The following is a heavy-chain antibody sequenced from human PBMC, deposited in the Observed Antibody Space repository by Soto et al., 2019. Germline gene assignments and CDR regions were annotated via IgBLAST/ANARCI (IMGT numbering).Heavy chain of an antibody. CDR1: GGSISSGYYY. CDR2: IYYSGST. D-gene: IGHD2-2*01. V-gene: IGHV4-61*01. CDR3: AKSIVSAAAFDY. Sequence: SETLSLTCSVSGGSISSGYYYWSWIRQPPGKGLEWIGYIYYSGSTNYNPSLKSRVTISIDTSKNQFSLNLSSVTAADTAVYYCAKSIVSAAAFDYWGQGTLVTVSS. J-gene: IGHJ4*02.